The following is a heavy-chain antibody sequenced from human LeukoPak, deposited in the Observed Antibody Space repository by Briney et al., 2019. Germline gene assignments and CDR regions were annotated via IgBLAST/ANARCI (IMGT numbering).Heavy chain of an antibody. Sequence: GGSLRLSYAASGFTFTTFPMHWVRQPPGKGLEWVAVISYDGTDKYYADSVKGRFTISRDNSKSTLYLQMGSLRAEDTAVYYSASPNSMAGTHYFHYWGQGTLLTVSS. CDR3: ASPNSMAGTHYFHY. CDR2: ISYDGTDK. D-gene: IGHD6-19*01. J-gene: IGHJ4*02. CDR1: GFTFTTFP. V-gene: IGHV3-30*04.